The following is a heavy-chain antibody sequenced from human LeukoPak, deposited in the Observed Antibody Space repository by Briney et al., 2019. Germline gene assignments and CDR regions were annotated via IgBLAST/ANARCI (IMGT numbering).Heavy chain of an antibody. CDR3: ARGQSGNWDEFDY. D-gene: IGHD1-1*01. J-gene: IGHJ4*02. V-gene: IGHV4-34*01. Sequence: SETLSLTCSVYGGSFSGHYWSWIRQPPGKGLEWIGEINHSGSTNYNPSLKSRVAISIDASKNQFSLKLRYVTAADTAVYYCARGQSGNWDEFDYWGQGTLVTVSS. CDR2: INHSGST. CDR1: GGSFSGHY.